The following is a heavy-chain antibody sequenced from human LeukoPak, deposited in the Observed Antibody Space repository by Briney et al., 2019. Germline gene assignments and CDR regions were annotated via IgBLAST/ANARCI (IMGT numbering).Heavy chain of an antibody. CDR2: IYSGGRT. V-gene: IGHV3-53*01. CDR3: ARAKPKNMVRGLIMRRESRYYFDY. J-gene: IGHJ4*02. D-gene: IGHD3-10*01. Sequence: PGGSLRLSCAASGLTFSSYAMSWVRQAPGKGLEWVSVIYSGGRTYYADSVKGRFTISRDNSKSTLYIQMNSLRAEDTAVYYCARAKPKNMVRGLIMRRESRYYFDYWGQGTLVTVSS. CDR1: GLTFSSYA.